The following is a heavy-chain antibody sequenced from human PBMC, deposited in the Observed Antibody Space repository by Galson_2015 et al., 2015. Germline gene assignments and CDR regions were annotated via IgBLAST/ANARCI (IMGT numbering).Heavy chain of an antibody. J-gene: IGHJ1*01. CDR2: ISGSGGSS. V-gene: IGHV3-23*01. Sequence: SLRLSCAAFGFTFNNFAMSWVRQAPGKGLEWVSAISGSGGSSYYADSVKGRLTISRDKSKNTLYLQMNSLRAEDTAVYYCAKHYSVWYEGSFQNWGQGTLVTVSS. CDR3: AKHYSVWYEGSFQN. CDR1: GFTFNNFA. D-gene: IGHD6-19*01.